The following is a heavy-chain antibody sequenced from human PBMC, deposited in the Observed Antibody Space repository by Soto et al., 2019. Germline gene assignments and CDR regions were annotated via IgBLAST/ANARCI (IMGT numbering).Heavy chain of an antibody. CDR3: ERRGSGSYYDY. V-gene: IGHV3-23*01. CDR2: ISGSGEST. J-gene: IGHJ4*02. CDR1: GFTFSCYA. D-gene: IGHD1-26*01. Sequence: EVQLLESGGGLVQPGGSLRLSCAASGFTFSCYAMRWVRQAPVKGLEWVSAISGSGESTYYADSVKGLFTISRDNSKNTLYLQMNSLRVEDTAVYYCERRGSGSYYDYWGQGTLVTVSS.